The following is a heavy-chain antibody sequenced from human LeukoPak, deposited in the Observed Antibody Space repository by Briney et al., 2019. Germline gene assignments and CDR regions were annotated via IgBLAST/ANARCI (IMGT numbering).Heavy chain of an antibody. CDR2: IYYSGST. CDR3: ARYREVGATVDY. V-gene: IGHV4-39*07. J-gene: IGHJ4*02. D-gene: IGHD1-26*01. Sequence: KTSETLSLTCTVSGGSISSSSYYWGWIRQPPGKGLEWIGSIYYSGSTYYNLSLKSRVTISGDTSKNQFSLKLSSVTAADTAVYYCARYREVGATVDYWGQGTLVTVSS. CDR1: GGSISSSSYY.